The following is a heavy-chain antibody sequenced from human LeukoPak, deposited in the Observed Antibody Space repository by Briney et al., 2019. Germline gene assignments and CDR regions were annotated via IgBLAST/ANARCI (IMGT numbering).Heavy chain of an antibody. Sequence: SETLSLTCTVSGGSISSGGYYWSWIRQHPGKGLEWIGYIYYSGSTYYNPSLKSRVTISVDTSKNQFSLKLSSVTAADTAVYYCARAPPIVVPAAHYFDYWGQGTLVTVSS. CDR3: ARAPPIVVPAAHYFDY. J-gene: IGHJ4*02. CDR2: IYYSGST. V-gene: IGHV4-61*08. CDR1: GGSISSGGYY. D-gene: IGHD2-2*01.